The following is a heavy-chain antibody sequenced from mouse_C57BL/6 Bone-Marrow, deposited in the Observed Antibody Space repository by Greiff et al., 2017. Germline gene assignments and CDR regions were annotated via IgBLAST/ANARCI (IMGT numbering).Heavy chain of an antibody. CDR1: GFTFSSYG. CDR2: ISSGGSYT. V-gene: IGHV5-6*01. D-gene: IGHD1-1*01. CDR3: ARPYYYGSSLYFDD. Sequence: EVQLVESGGDLVKPGGSLKLSCAASGFTFSSYGMSWVRQTPDKRLEWVATISSGGSYTYYPDSVKGRFTISRDNAKNTLYLQMISLKSEDTAMYYCARPYYYGSSLYFDDWGPGSTLTVSS. J-gene: IGHJ2*01.